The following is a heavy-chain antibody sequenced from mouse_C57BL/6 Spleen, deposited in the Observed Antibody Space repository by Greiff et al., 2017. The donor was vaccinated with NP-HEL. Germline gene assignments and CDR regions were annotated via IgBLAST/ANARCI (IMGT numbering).Heavy chain of an antibody. CDR3: ARDYDYDGNYFDY. D-gene: IGHD2-4*01. Sequence: VQLQQSGPELVKPGASVKISCKASGYTFTDYYMNWVKQSHGKSLEWIGDINPNNGGTSYNQKFKGKATLTVDKSSSTAYMELRSLTSEDSAVYYCARDYDYDGNYFDYWGQGTTRTVSS. J-gene: IGHJ2*01. V-gene: IGHV1-26*01. CDR1: GYTFTDYY. CDR2: INPNNGGT.